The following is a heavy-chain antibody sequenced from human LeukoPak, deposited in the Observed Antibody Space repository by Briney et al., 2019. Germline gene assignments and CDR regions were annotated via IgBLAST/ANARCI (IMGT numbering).Heavy chain of an antibody. CDR3: TKEPLLRVSYNCFDP. V-gene: IGHV3-23*01. J-gene: IGHJ5*02. CDR1: GFTFSSSA. CDR2: ISGSGGTT. D-gene: IGHD3-9*01. Sequence: GGSLRLSCAASGFTFSSSAMSWVRQAPGKGLEWVSAISGSGGTTYYADSVKGRFTISRDNSKNTLYLQMNSLRAEDTAVYYCTKEPLLRVSYNCFDPWGQGTLVTVSS.